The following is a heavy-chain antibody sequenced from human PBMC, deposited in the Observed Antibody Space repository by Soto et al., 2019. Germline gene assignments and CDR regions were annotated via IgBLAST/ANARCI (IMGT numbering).Heavy chain of an antibody. Sequence: QVQLVQSGAEVKKPGASVKVSCKASGYTFTGYYMHWVRQAPGQGLEWMGWINPNSGGTNYAQKFQGRVTMTRDTSISTAYMELSRLRSDDTAVYYCAGGYIWFGESTGVRQAYDAFDIWGQGTMVTVSS. CDR2: INPNSGGT. D-gene: IGHD3-10*01. CDR1: GYTFTGYY. CDR3: AGGYIWFGESTGVRQAYDAFDI. V-gene: IGHV1-2*02. J-gene: IGHJ3*02.